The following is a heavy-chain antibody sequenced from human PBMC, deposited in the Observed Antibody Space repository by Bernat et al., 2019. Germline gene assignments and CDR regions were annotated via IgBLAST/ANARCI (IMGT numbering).Heavy chain of an antibody. V-gene: IGHV3-30-3*01. D-gene: IGHD3-3*01. CDR1: GFTFSSYA. CDR2: ISYDGSNK. J-gene: IGHJ6*02. CDR3: AGDTIFGVSRGDYGMDV. Sequence: QVQLVESGGGVVQPGRSLRLSCAASGFTFSSYAMHWVRQAPGKGLEWVAVISYDGSNKYYADSVKGRFTISRDNAKNTLYLQMNSRRAEDPAVYYCAGDTIFGVSRGDYGMDVWGQGTTVTVSS.